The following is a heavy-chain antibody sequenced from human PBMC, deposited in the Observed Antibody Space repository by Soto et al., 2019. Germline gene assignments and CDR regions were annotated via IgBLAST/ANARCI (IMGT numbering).Heavy chain of an antibody. D-gene: IGHD2-2*01. CDR1: GGRFSSYT. V-gene: IGHV1-69*04. CDR3: AREVPAAISSSYYYMDV. CDR2: IIPILGIA. Sequence: GASVKLSCKASGGRFSSYTISWVRQAPEQGLEWMGRIIPILGIANYAQKFQGRVTITADKSTSTAYMELSSLRSEDTAVYYCAREVPAAISSSYYYMDVWGKGTTVTVSS. J-gene: IGHJ6*03.